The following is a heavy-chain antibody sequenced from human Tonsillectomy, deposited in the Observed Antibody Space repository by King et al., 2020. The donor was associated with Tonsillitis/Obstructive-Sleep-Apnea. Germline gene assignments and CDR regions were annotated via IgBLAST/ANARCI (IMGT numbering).Heavy chain of an antibody. CDR3: GPRLSPDFWSGYSTGWFDP. Sequence: TLKESGPTLVKPTQTLTLTCTFSGFSLSTSGVGVGWIRQPPGKALEWLALIYWDDDKRYSPSLKSRLTITKDTSKNQVVLTMTNMDPVDTATYYCGPRLSPDFWSGYSTGWFDPWGQGTLVTVSS. J-gene: IGHJ5*02. D-gene: IGHD3-3*01. CDR1: GFSLSTSGVG. V-gene: IGHV2-5*02. CDR2: IYWDDDK.